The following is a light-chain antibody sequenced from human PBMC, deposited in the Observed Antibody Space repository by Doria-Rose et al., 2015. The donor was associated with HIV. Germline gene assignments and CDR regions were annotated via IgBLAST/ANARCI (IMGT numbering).Light chain of an antibody. CDR3: QQYYDTPS. CDR1: QSLLYTSKNY. Sequence: TQSPESLGMSLGERATLNCKSNQSLLYTSKNYLAWYQQKPGQPPKLLIYWASTRQSGVPARISGSRSVTDSTLTISSLEAEDVAVYYCQQYYDTPSFGPGTTVDIK. CDR2: WAS. J-gene: IGKJ3*01. V-gene: IGKV4-1*01.